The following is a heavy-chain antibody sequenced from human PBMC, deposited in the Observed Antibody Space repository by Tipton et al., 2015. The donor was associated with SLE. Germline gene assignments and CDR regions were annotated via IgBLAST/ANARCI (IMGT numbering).Heavy chain of an antibody. CDR3: AKDFEGNSWYFDF. CDR2: ISWDGSDT. V-gene: IGHV3-43*01. J-gene: IGHJ4*02. CDR1: GFSFNDYS. D-gene: IGHD2-15*01. Sequence: SLRLSCAASGFSFNDYSFHWVRQVPEKGLEWVSLISWDGSDTYYADSVRGRFTISRDNTKSSLYLQMNSLRPEDTALYYCAKDFEGNSWYFDFWGQGTLVTVSS.